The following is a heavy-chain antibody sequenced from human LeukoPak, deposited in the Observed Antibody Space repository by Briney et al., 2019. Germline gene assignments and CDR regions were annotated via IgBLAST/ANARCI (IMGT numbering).Heavy chain of an antibody. CDR2: ISSSSYI. CDR3: AKDQGHYYDSSRDAFDI. Sequence: GGSLRLSCAASGFTFSSYSMNWVRQAPGKGLEWVSSISSSSYIYYADSVKGRFTISRDNAKNSLYLQMNSLRAEDTALYYCAKDQGHYYDSSRDAFDIWGQGTMVTVSS. V-gene: IGHV3-21*04. CDR1: GFTFSSYS. J-gene: IGHJ3*02. D-gene: IGHD3-22*01.